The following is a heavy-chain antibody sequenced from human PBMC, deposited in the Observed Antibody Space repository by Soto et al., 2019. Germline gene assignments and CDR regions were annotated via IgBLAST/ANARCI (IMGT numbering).Heavy chain of an antibody. CDR3: ARVVYSSSWYNYYYYYGMDV. V-gene: IGHV1-18*01. CDR2: ISAYNGNT. Sequence: ASVKVSFKASGYTFTSYGISWVRQAPGQGLEWMGWISAYNGNTNYAQKLQGRVTMTTDTSTSTAYMELRSLRSDDTAVYYCARVVYSSSWYNYYYYYGMDVWGQGTTVTVSS. J-gene: IGHJ6*02. CDR1: GYTFTSYG. D-gene: IGHD6-13*01.